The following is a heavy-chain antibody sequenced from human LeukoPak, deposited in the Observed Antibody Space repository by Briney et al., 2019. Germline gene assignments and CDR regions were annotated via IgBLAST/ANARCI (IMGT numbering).Heavy chain of an antibody. V-gene: IGHV1-2*04. CDR1: GYTFTGYY. CDR2: INPNSGGT. J-gene: IGHJ6*03. Sequence: GASVKVSCKASGYTFTGYYMHWVRQAPGQGLEWMGWINPNSGGTNYAQKFQGWVTMTRDTSISTAYMELSRLRSDDTALYYCARATRSFYYYMDVWGKGTTVTVS. CDR3: ARATRSFYYYMDV. D-gene: IGHD6-19*01.